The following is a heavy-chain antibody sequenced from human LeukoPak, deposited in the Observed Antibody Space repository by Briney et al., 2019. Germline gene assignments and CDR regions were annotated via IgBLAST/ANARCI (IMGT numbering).Heavy chain of an antibody. D-gene: IGHD4-17*01. CDR3: ARDFYGDYSINYYYGMDV. Sequence: SVKVSCTASGGTFSSYAISWVRQAPGQGLEWMGGIIPIFGTANYAQKFQGRVTITADESTSTAYMELSSLRSEDTAVYYCARDFYGDYSINYYYGMDVWGQGTTVTVSS. J-gene: IGHJ6*02. CDR1: GGTFSSYA. CDR2: IIPIFGTA. V-gene: IGHV1-69*13.